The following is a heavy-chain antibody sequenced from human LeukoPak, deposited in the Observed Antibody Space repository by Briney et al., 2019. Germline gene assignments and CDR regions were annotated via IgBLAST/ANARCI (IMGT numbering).Heavy chain of an antibody. CDR2: ISGSGGST. CDR1: GFTFSSYA. Sequence: PGGSLRLSCAASGFTFSSYAMSWVRQAPGKGLEWVSAISGSGGSTYYADSVKGRFTISRDNSKNTLYLQMNSLRAEDTAVYYCAKDSGQYCGGDCYFPYWGQGTLVTVSS. CDR3: AKDSGQYCGGDCYFPY. V-gene: IGHV3-23*01. J-gene: IGHJ4*02. D-gene: IGHD2-21*02.